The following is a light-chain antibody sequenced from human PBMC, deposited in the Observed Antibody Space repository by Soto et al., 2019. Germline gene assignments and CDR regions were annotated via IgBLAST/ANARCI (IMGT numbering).Light chain of an antibody. CDR1: QSVSSSY. Sequence: EVVLTQSPGTLSLSPGERATLSCRASQSVSSSYLAWYQQKPGQAPRLLIYGASSRATGISDWFSGSGSGTDFTLTISRLEPEDFAVYFCQQYGSSPQTFGQGTKVE. CDR2: GAS. J-gene: IGKJ1*01. V-gene: IGKV3-20*01. CDR3: QQYGSSPQT.